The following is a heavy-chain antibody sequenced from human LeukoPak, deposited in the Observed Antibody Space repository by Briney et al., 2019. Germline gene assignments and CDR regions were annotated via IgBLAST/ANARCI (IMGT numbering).Heavy chain of an antibody. CDR1: GFTFSTYG. CDR3: AKDRGRGMPTNFDY. J-gene: IGHJ4*02. CDR2: IRYDGNNQ. D-gene: IGHD5-24*01. Sequence: PGTSLRLSCAASGFTFSTYGMHWVRQAPGKGLEWVTFIRYDGNNQNYADSVKGRFTISRDNSKNTLYLQMNSLRTEDTAVYYCAKDRGRGMPTNFDYWGQGTLVTVSS. V-gene: IGHV3-30*02.